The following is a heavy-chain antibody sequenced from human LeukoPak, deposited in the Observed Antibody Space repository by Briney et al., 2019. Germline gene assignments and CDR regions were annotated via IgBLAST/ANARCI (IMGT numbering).Heavy chain of an antibody. Sequence: SETLSLTCTVSGGSISSYYWSWIRQPPGKGLEWIGYIYYSGSTDYNPSLKSRVTISVDTSKNQFSLKLSSVTAADTAVYYCATDFWSGTNIIDYWGQGTLVTVSS. CDR1: GGSISSYY. CDR3: ATDFWSGTNIIDY. J-gene: IGHJ4*02. V-gene: IGHV4-59*08. D-gene: IGHD3-3*01. CDR2: IYYSGST.